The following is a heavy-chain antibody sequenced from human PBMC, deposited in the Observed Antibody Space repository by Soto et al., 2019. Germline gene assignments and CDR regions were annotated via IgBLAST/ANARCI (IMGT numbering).Heavy chain of an antibody. Sequence: ESGGGVVQPGRSLRLSCAASGFTFSSYAMHWVRQAPGKGLEWVAVISYDGSNKYYADSVKGRFTISRDNSKNTLYLQMNSLIAEDTAVYYCARDPLWGTAMVLWYFDLWGRGTLVTVSS. CDR1: GFTFSSYA. V-gene: IGHV3-30-3*01. J-gene: IGHJ2*01. CDR2: ISYDGSNK. D-gene: IGHD5-18*01. CDR3: ARDPLWGTAMVLWYFDL.